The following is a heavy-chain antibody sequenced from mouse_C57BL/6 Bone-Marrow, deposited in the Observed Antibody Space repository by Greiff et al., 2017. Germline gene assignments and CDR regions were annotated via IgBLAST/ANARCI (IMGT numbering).Heavy chain of an antibody. CDR1: GFTFSSYG. CDR3: ASYYYGSSC. V-gene: IGHV5-6*01. J-gene: IGHJ3*01. Sequence: EVKLVESGGDLVKPGGSLKLSCAASGFTFSSYGMSWVRQTPDKRLEWVATIRSGGSYTYYPDSVKGRFTISRDKAKNTMYLQIRSLKSEDTAMYYCASYYYGSSCGGQGNLVTVSA. CDR2: IRSGGSYT. D-gene: IGHD1-1*01.